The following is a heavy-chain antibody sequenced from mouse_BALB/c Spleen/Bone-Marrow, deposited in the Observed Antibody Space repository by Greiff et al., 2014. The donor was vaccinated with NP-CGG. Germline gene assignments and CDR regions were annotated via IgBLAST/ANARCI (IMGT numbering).Heavy chain of an antibody. CDR3: ANYYYGSHFDY. D-gene: IGHD1-1*01. CDR1: GSNIKDTY. J-gene: IGHJ2*01. CDR2: IDPANGNT. V-gene: IGHV14-3*02. Sequence: EVKLVESGAALVKPGASVKLSCTASGSNIKDTYMHWVKQRPEQGLEWIGRIDPANGNTKYDPKFQGKATITADTSSNTAYLQLSSLTSEDTAVYYCANYYYGSHFDYWGQGTTLTVSS.